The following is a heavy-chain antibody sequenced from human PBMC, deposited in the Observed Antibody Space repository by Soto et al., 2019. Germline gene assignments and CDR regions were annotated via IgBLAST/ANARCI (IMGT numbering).Heavy chain of an antibody. CDR3: AREYYDFWSVTFSYYGMDV. V-gene: IGHV4-59*01. D-gene: IGHD3-3*01. CDR2: IYSSGTT. Sequence: LSLTCSVSGGSISRYYWTWIRQPPGRGLEWVGNIYSSGTTNYNPSLKSRVTISIDTSKNQVSLKLNAVTAADTAVYFCAREYYDFWSVTFSYYGMDVWGQGTTVTVSS. CDR1: GGSISRYY. J-gene: IGHJ6*02.